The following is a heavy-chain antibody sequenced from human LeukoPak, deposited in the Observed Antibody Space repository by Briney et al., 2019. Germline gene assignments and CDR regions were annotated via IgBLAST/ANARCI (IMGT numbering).Heavy chain of an antibody. D-gene: IGHD2-2*01. Sequence: GGSLRLSCAASGFTFSSYEMNWVRQAPGKGLEWVSYISSSGSTIYYADSVKGRFTISRDNAKNSLYLQMNSLRAEDTAVYYCARDAGDCSSTSCSNYYYYYMDVWGKGTTVTISS. CDR2: ISSSGSTI. J-gene: IGHJ6*03. V-gene: IGHV3-48*03. CDR3: ARDAGDCSSTSCSNYYYYYMDV. CDR1: GFTFSSYE.